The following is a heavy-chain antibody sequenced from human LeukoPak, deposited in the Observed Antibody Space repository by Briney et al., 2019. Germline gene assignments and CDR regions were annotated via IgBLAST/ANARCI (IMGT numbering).Heavy chain of an antibody. CDR2: IYYSGST. V-gene: IGHV4-59*01. D-gene: IGHD2-21*02. CDR3: ARARSTDYFDY. Sequence: SETLSLTCTVSGGSISSYYWSWIRQPPGKGLEWIGYIYYSGSTNYNPSLKSRVTISVDTSKNQFSLKLSSVTAADTAVYYCARARSTDYFDYWGQGTLVTVSS. J-gene: IGHJ4*02. CDR1: GGSISSYY.